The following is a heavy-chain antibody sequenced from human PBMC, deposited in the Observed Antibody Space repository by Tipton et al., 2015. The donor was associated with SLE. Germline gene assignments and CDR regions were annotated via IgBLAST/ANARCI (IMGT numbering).Heavy chain of an antibody. V-gene: IGHV4-59*01. Sequence: TLSLTCTVSGGSISSYYWSWIRQPPGKGLEWIGYIYYSGSTNYNPSLKSRVTISVDTSKNQFSLKLSSVTAADTAVYYCARVGLTGESHYWGQGTLVTVSS. J-gene: IGHJ4*02. D-gene: IGHD7-27*01. CDR1: GGSISSYY. CDR2: IYYSGST. CDR3: ARVGLTGESHY.